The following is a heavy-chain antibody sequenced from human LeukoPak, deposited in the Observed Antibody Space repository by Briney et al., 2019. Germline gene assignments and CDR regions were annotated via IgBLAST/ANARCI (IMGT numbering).Heavy chain of an antibody. Sequence: GASVKVSCKPSGYTFTNYDINWVRQATGQGLEWMGWMNPKSGNTGSAQRFQGRVTLTRDTSISTAYMELSSLRSEDTAVYYCARVWGSIDYWGRGTLVTVSS. D-gene: IGHD7-27*01. CDR1: GYTFTNYD. CDR2: MNPKSGNT. J-gene: IGHJ4*02. CDR3: ARVWGSIDY. V-gene: IGHV1-8*01.